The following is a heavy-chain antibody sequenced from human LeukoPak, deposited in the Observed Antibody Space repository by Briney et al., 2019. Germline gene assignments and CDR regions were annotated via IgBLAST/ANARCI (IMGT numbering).Heavy chain of an antibody. CDR3: ARDLYSSGFDRHYYYMDV. CDR1: GGTFSSYA. D-gene: IGHD6-19*01. CDR2: IIPIFGTA. V-gene: IGHV1-69*13. Sequence: VASVKVSCKASGGTFSSYAISWVRQAPGQGLEWMGRIIPIFGTANYAQKFQGRVTITADESTSTAYMELSSLRSEDTAVYYCARDLYSSGFDRHYYYMDVWGKGTTVTVSS. J-gene: IGHJ6*03.